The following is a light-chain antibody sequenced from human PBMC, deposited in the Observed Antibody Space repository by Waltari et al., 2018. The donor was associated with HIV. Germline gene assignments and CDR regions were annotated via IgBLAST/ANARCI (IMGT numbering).Light chain of an antibody. CDR1: SSNIGSNY. J-gene: IGLJ3*02. Sequence: QSVLTQPPSASGTPGQRVTISCSGSSSNIGSNYVYWYQQLPGTTPKLLIYRNNQRPSGGPDRFSGSKSGTSAFLAISGLRSEDEADYYCAAWDDSLSVGVFGGGTKLTVL. CDR2: RNN. CDR3: AAWDDSLSVGV. V-gene: IGLV1-47*01.